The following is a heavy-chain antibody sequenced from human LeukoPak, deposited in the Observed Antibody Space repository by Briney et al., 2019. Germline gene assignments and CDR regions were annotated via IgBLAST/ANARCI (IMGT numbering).Heavy chain of an antibody. CDR1: GFTFSNAW. V-gene: IGHV3-15*01. Sequence: PGGSLRLSCAASGFTFSNAWMSWVRQAPGKGLEWVGRIKSKTDGGTTDYAAPVKGRFTISRDDSKNTLYLQMNSLKNEDTAVYYCTTESLRAFYYYMDVWGKGTTVTVSS. CDR3: TTESLRAFYYYMDV. CDR2: IKSKTDGGTT. J-gene: IGHJ6*03. D-gene: IGHD1-26*01.